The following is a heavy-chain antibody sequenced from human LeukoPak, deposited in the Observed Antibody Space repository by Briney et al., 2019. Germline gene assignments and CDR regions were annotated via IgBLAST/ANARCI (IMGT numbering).Heavy chain of an antibody. CDR1: GFTFDDYG. D-gene: IGHD3-10*01. V-gene: IGHV3-23*01. CDR3: AKGPLRGVTKGPIDF. CDR2: ISGSGGST. Sequence: GGSLRLSCAASGFTFDDYGMSWVRQAPGKGLEWVSAISGSGGSTYYADSVKGRFTISRDNSKNTLYLQMNSLRAEDTAIYYCAKGPLRGVTKGPIDFWGQGTLVTVSS. J-gene: IGHJ4*02.